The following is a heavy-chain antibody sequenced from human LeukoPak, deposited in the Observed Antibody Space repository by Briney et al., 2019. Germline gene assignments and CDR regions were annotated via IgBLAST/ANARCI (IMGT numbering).Heavy chain of an antibody. CDR1: GYTSSSHA. D-gene: IGHD6-6*01. CDR2: INTNTGIP. J-gene: IGHJ3*02. Sequence: ASVKVSCKAFGYTSSSHAMNWVRQAPGQGLELMGWINTNTGIPTYAQGFAGRFVFSLDTSVTTAYLQITSLKAEDTAVYYCARDLVSAGFDIWGQGTMVTVSS. V-gene: IGHV7-4-1*02. CDR3: ARDLVSAGFDI.